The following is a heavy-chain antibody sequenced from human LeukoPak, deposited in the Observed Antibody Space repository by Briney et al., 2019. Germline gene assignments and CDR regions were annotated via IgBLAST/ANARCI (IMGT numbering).Heavy chain of an antibody. J-gene: IGHJ4*02. V-gene: IGHV3-74*01. Sequence: GGSLRLSCAASGFSFSTTWMHWVRQVPGKGLVWISRINSDGSSTIYADSVKGRFTISRDNSENTLYLQMNSLRAEDTAVYYCARRAGAYSHPYDYWGQGTLVTVSS. CDR2: INSDGSST. D-gene: IGHD4/OR15-4a*01. CDR3: ARRAGAYSHPYDY. CDR1: GFSFSTTW.